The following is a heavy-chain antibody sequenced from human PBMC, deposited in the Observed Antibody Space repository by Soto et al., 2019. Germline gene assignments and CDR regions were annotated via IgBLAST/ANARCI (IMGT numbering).Heavy chain of an antibody. CDR1: GGSISQYY. V-gene: IGHV4-4*07. J-gene: IGHJ4*02. CDR2: IYSGGST. D-gene: IGHD3-10*01. CDR3: ARGPGGFGDFSLDY. Sequence: QVQLQESGPGLVKPSETLSLSCGFSGGSISQYYWSWIRHPAGKGLGWIGRIYSGGSTNYNPSLESRGTMSVDTSKNQFSLKLSSVTAADTAVYYCARGPGGFGDFSLDYWGQGTLVTVSS.